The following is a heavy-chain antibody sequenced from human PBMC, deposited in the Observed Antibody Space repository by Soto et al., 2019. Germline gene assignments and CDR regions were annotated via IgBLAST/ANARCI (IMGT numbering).Heavy chain of an antibody. CDR3: ARDWWLQSGARAFDI. CDR1: GFTFSSYA. V-gene: IGHV3-30-3*01. Sequence: QVQLVESGGGVVQPGRSLRLSCAASGFTFSSYAMHWARQAPGKGLEWVAVISYDGSNKYYADSVKGRFTISRDNSKNTQYLQMNSLRAEDTAVYYCARDWWLQSGARAFDIWGQGTMVTVSS. J-gene: IGHJ3*02. CDR2: ISYDGSNK. D-gene: IGHD5-12*01.